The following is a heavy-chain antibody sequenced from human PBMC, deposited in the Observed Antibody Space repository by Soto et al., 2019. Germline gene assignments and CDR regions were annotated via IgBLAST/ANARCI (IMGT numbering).Heavy chain of an antibody. D-gene: IGHD4-17*01. CDR1: GGSFSGYY. Sequence: QVQLQQWGAGLLKPSETLSLTCAVYGGSFSGYYWSWIRQPPGKGLEWIGEINHSGSTNYSPSLHSRVTISVDTSKNQFSLKVSSVTAADTAVYYCARMGTTVTTFAFDIWGQGTMVTVSS. CDR3: ARMGTTVTTFAFDI. J-gene: IGHJ3*02. V-gene: IGHV4-34*01. CDR2: INHSGST.